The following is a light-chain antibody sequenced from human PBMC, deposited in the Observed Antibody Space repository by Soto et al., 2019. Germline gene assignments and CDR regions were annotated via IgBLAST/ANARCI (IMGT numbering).Light chain of an antibody. J-gene: IGKJ5*01. CDR3: QQANSFPRIT. V-gene: IGKV1-12*01. Sequence: DIQMTQSPSSVSASVGDRVTITCRARQGISSWLAWYQKKPGKAPKLLIYAASRLQSGVPSRFSGSGSGTDFTHTISSLQPEDFATYYWQQANSFPRITFGQGTRVEI. CDR2: AAS. CDR1: QGISSW.